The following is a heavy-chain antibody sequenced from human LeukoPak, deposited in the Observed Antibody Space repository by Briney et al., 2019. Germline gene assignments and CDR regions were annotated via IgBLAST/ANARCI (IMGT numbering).Heavy chain of an antibody. CDR2: IYYSGST. CDR1: GDSISSDDYY. V-gene: IGHV4-30-4*01. CDR3: ARDKSGIAVLGL. D-gene: IGHD6-19*01. Sequence: SQTLSLTCTVSGDSISSDDYYWSWIRQPPGKGLEWIGYIYYSGSTYYNPSLKSRITISVDTPKNQFSLKLTSVTAADTAVYYCARDKSGIAVLGLWGQGTTVTVSS. J-gene: IGHJ3*01.